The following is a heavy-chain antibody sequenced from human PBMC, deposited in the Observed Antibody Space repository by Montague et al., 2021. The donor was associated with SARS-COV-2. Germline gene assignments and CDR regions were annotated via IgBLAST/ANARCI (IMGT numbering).Heavy chain of an antibody. V-gene: IGHV4-59*01. D-gene: IGHD6-13*01. Sequence: SETLSLTCTVSGGSISRYSCTWIRQPPGKGLERIGYIYNSGSTNXNPSLTSRVTISVDTSKNQFSLKLSPVAAADTAVYYCARVGRGSSWYEVAFDIWGQGTMVTVSS. CDR2: IYNSGST. CDR3: ARVGRGSSWYEVAFDI. J-gene: IGHJ3*02. CDR1: GGSISRYS.